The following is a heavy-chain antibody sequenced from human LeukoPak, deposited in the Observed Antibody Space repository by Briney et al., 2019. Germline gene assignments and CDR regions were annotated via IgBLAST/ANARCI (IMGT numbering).Heavy chain of an antibody. Sequence: SETLSLTCTVSGGSISSGDYYWSWIRQPPGKGLEWIGYIYYSGSTYYNPSLKSRVTISVDTSKNQFSLKLSSVTAADTAVYYCARGGSLLWFGELSYYFDYWGQGTLVTVSS. J-gene: IGHJ4*02. D-gene: IGHD3-10*01. CDR2: IYYSGST. CDR1: GGSISSGDYY. CDR3: ARGGSLLWFGELSYYFDY. V-gene: IGHV4-30-4*08.